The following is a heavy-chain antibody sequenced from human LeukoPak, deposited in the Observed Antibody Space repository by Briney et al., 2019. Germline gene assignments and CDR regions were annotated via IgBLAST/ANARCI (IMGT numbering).Heavy chain of an antibody. CDR3: AKGRDDSSGFDY. D-gene: IGHD3-22*01. CDR2: ISYDGSNK. CDR1: GFTFSSYG. Sequence: PGRSLRLSCAASGFTFSSYGMHWVRQAPGKGLEWVAVISYDGSNKYYADSVKGRFTISRDNSKNTLYLQMNSLRAEDTAVYYCAKGRDDSSGFDYWGQGTLVTVSS. V-gene: IGHV3-30*18. J-gene: IGHJ4*02.